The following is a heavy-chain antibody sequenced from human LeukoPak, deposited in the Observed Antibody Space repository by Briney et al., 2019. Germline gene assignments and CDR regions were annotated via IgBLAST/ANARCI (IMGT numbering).Heavy chain of an antibody. CDR3: ARVRAGPLDY. D-gene: IGHD3-10*01. CDR1: GGSISSYY. J-gene: IGHJ4*02. Sequence: KASETLSLTCTVSGGSISSYYWSWIRQPPGKGLEWIGYIYYSGSTNYNPSLKSRVTISVDTSKNQFSLKLSSVTAADTAVYYCARVRAGPLDYWGQGTLVTVSS. CDR2: IYYSGST. V-gene: IGHV4-59*01.